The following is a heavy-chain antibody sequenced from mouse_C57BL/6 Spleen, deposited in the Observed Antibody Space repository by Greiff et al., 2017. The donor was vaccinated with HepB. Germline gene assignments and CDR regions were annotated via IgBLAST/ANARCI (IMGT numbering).Heavy chain of an antibody. CDR1: GFNIKDYY. CDR2: IDPEDGDT. J-gene: IGHJ1*03. Sequence: EVQLQQSGAELVRPGASVKLSCTASGFNIKDYYMHWVKQRPEQGLEWIGRIDPEDGDTEYAPKLQGKATMTADTSSNTAYLQLSSLTSEDTDVYYCTTPESSYPYWYFDVLGTGTTVTVSS. CDR3: TTPESSYPYWYFDV. D-gene: IGHD1-1*01. V-gene: IGHV14-1*01.